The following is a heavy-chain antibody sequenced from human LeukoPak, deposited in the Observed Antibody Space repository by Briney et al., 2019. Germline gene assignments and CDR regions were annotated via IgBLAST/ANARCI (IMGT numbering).Heavy chain of an antibody. J-gene: IGHJ5*02. Sequence: GASVKLSCTASGVTFSSYAISWVRQAPGQGLEWMGGIIPIFGTANYADKFQGRFTITTDEAKSSAYLQLNSLRAEDTAVYYCAIIAGNWFDHGGQGTLVTVS. CDR1: GVTFSSYA. CDR3: AIIAGNWFDH. CDR2: IIPIFGTA. D-gene: IGHD6-13*01. V-gene: IGHV1-69*05.